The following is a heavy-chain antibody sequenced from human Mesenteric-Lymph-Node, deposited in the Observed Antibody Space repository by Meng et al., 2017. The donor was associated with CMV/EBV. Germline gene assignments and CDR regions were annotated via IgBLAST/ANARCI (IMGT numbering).Heavy chain of an antibody. D-gene: IGHD2-21*01. CDR3: ARLIYCGGDCFGWFDP. J-gene: IGHJ5*02. Sequence: GESLKISWKGSGYSFSSYWIGWVRQMPDKGLECMGIIFPANSDNKFSPSFQGQVTISVDKSISTAYLQWSSLKASDSAIYYCARLIYCGGDCFGWFDPWGQGTLVTVSS. CDR1: GYSFSSYW. CDR2: IFPANSDN. V-gene: IGHV5-51*01.